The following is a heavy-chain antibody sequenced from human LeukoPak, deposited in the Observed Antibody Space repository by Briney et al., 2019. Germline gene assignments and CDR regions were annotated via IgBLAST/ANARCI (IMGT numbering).Heavy chain of an antibody. D-gene: IGHD6-13*01. V-gene: IGHV1-24*01. CDR2: FDPGDGET. CDR1: GYTLTELS. J-gene: IGHJ4*02. CDR3: ATVEAEGFFDY. Sequence: ASVTVSCKVSGYTLTELSMHWVRQAPGKGLEWMGGFDPGDGETIYAQKFQGRVTMTQDTSTDTAYMELSSLRSEDTAVYYCATVEAEGFFDYWGQGTLVTVSS.